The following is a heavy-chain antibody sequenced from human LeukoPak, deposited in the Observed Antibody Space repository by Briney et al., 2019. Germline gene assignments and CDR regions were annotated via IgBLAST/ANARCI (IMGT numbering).Heavy chain of an antibody. CDR2: IWYDGSNK. Sequence: PGRSLRLSCAASGFTFSSYGMHWVRQAPGKGLEWVAVIWYDGSNKYYADSVKGRFTISRDNSKNTVYLQMNSLRAEDTALYYCARGGSSSWYPNFDYWGQGTLVTVSS. J-gene: IGHJ4*02. CDR1: GFTFSSYG. CDR3: ARGGSSSWYPNFDY. V-gene: IGHV3-33*01. D-gene: IGHD6-13*01.